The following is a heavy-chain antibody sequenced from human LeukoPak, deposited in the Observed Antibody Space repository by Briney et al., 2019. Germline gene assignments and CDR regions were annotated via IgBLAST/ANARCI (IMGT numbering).Heavy chain of an antibody. Sequence: PSETLSLTCTVSGGSISSYYWSWIRQPPGKGLEWIGYIYYSGSTNYNPSLKSRVTTSVDTSKNQFSLKLSSVTAADTAVYYCARVDCGGDCCFDYWGQGTLVTVSS. J-gene: IGHJ4*02. CDR2: IYYSGST. CDR1: GGSISSYY. V-gene: IGHV4-59*01. D-gene: IGHD2-21*02. CDR3: ARVDCGGDCCFDY.